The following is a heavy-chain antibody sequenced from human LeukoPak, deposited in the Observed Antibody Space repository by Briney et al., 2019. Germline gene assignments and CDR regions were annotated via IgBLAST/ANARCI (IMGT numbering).Heavy chain of an antibody. J-gene: IGHJ4*02. D-gene: IGHD2-15*01. CDR1: GFTFSSYW. CDR2: ISSRGGTV. Sequence: PGGSLRLSCAASGFTFSSYWMSWVRQAPGKGLEWVSYISSRGGTVYYADSVKGRFTISRDDAKSSLYLQMSSLRAEDTAVYYCARVRGSYSSDYWGQGTLVTVSS. V-gene: IGHV3-48*04. CDR3: ARVRGSYSSDY.